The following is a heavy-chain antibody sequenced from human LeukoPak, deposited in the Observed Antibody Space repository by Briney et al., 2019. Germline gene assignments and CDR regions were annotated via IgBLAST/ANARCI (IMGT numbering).Heavy chain of an antibody. CDR2: INHSGST. Sequence: SETLSLTCAVYGGSFSGYYWSWIRQPPGKGLEWIGEINHSGSTNYNPSLKSRVTISVDTFKNQFSLKLSSVTAADTAVYYCARVKTSQSHAFDIWGQGTMVTVSS. CDR3: ARVKTSQSHAFDI. CDR1: GGSFSGYY. V-gene: IGHV4-34*01. J-gene: IGHJ3*02.